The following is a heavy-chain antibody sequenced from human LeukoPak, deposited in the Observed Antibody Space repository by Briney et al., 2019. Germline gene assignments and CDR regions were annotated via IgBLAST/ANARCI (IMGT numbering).Heavy chain of an antibody. Sequence: SETLSLTCVVYGGSFSGYYWSWIRQPPGKGLEWIGEINHSGSTNYTPSLKSRLTLSVDTSKNQFSLNLRSVTAADTAVYYCARQESSTSCCRFDPWGQGTLVTVSS. CDR1: GGSFSGYY. CDR2: INHSGST. V-gene: IGHV4-34*01. J-gene: IGHJ5*02. D-gene: IGHD2-2*01. CDR3: ARQESSTSCCRFDP.